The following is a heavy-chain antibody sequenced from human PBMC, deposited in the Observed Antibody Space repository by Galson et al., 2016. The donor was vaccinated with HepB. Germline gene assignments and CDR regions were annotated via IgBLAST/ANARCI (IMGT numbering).Heavy chain of an antibody. J-gene: IGHJ4*02. D-gene: IGHD2/OR15-2a*01. CDR1: GYTFENNA. CDR2: INVLTNNI. Sequence: SVKVSCKASGYTFENNALHWVRQAPGQGLEWMGWINVLTNNIEYSQKFQGRVTITKDISARAGYMELTSLTPQDTAVYYCARSGAYSTSWYFESWGQGTLVTVYS. V-gene: IGHV1-3*01. CDR3: ARSGAYSTSWYFES.